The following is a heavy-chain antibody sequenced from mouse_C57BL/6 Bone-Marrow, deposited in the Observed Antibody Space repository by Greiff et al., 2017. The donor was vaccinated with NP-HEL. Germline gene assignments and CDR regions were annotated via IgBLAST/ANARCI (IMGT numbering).Heavy chain of an antibody. CDR2: IRNKANGYTT. CDR3: ARSPYYYGSSPYWYFDV. D-gene: IGHD1-1*01. CDR1: GFTFTDYY. Sequence: EVQGVESGGGLVQPGGSLSLSCAASGFTFTDYYMSWVRQPPGKALEWLGFIRNKANGYTTEYSASVKGRFTISRDNSQSILYLQMNALRAEDSATYYCARSPYYYGSSPYWYFDVWGTGTTVTVSS. J-gene: IGHJ1*03. V-gene: IGHV7-3*01.